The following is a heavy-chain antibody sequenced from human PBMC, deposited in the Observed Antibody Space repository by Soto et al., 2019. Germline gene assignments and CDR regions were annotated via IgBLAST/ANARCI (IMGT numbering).Heavy chain of an antibody. CDR3: AKDHLYDSSGYYFDY. Sequence: PGGSLRLSCVCSGFSFENFAMRRVSQAPGKGLEWVAVISYDGSNKYYADSVKGRFTISRDNSKNTLYLQMNSLRAEDTAVYYCAKDHLYDSSGYYFDYWGQGTLVTVSS. D-gene: IGHD3-22*01. CDR1: GFSFENFA. V-gene: IGHV3-30*18. CDR2: ISYDGSNK. J-gene: IGHJ4*02.